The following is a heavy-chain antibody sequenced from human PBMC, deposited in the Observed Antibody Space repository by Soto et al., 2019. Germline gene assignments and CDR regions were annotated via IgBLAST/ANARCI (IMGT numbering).Heavy chain of an antibody. Sequence: GASVKVSCKTSGFTFISYDISCLRQAPGQGLEWMGWINAYSGDTNYAQRLQGRVTMTTDTSTSTAYMELRSLRSDDTAVYYCARVTDFGDYTYYFDYWGQGTLVTVSS. V-gene: IGHV1-18*01. J-gene: IGHJ4*02. CDR1: GFTFISYD. CDR3: ARVTDFGDYTYYFDY. CDR2: INAYSGDT. D-gene: IGHD4-17*01.